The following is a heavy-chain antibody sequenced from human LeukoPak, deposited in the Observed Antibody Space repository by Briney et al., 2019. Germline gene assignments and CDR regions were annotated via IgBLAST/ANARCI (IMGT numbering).Heavy chain of an antibody. V-gene: IGHV4-34*01. J-gene: IGHJ6*03. D-gene: IGHD6-13*01. CDR2: INHSGST. CDR1: GGSFSGYY. CDR3: GRGLAAAGTRRRYYMDV. Sequence: SETLSLTCAVYGGSFSGYYWSWIRQPPGKGLEWIGEINHSGSTNYNPSLKSRVTISVDTSKNQFSLKLSSVTAADTAVYYCGRGLAAAGTRRRYYMDVWGKGTTVTVSS.